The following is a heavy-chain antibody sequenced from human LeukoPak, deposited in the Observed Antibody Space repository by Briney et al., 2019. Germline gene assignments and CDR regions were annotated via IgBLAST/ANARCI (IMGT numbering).Heavy chain of an antibody. CDR1: GYTFTGYY. D-gene: IGHD2-15*01. CDR3: ARVVAATGGGYYYYYYMDV. V-gene: IGHV1-2*02. J-gene: IGHJ6*03. CDR2: INPNSGGT. Sequence: ASVKVSCKASGYTFTGYYMHWVRQAPGQGLEWMGWINPNSGGTNYAQKFQGRVTMTRDTSISTAYMELSRLRSDDTAVYYCARVVAATGGGYYYYYYMDVWGKGTTVTISS.